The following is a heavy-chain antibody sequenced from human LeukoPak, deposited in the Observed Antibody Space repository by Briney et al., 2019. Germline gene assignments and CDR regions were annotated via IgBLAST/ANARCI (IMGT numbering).Heavy chain of an antibody. J-gene: IGHJ4*02. V-gene: IGHV4-34*01. CDR3: ARGDYYDSSGYFDY. CDR1: GGSFSGYY. D-gene: IGHD3-22*01. Sequence: SETLSLTCAVYGGSFSGYYWSWIRQPPGKGLEWIGEINHSGSTNYNPSLKSRVTISVDTSKNQFSLKLSSVTAADTAAYYCARGDYYDSSGYFDYWGQGTLVTVSS. CDR2: INHSGST.